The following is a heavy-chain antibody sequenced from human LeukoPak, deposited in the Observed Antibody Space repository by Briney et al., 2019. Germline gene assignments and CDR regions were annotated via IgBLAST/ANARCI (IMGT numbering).Heavy chain of an antibody. V-gene: IGHV4-61*08. CDR3: ARGGPSWWYGFDT. CDR1: GGSVSRVGLY. Sequence: PSETLSLTCTVSGGSVSRVGLYWAWIRQSPGKGLEWIGYVYYTGSTNYNPSLKSRVSISIDTSKNQFSLKLNSVTAADTAVYYCARGGPSWWYGFDTWGQGTMVTVSS. CDR2: VYYTGST. J-gene: IGHJ3*02. D-gene: IGHD2-15*01.